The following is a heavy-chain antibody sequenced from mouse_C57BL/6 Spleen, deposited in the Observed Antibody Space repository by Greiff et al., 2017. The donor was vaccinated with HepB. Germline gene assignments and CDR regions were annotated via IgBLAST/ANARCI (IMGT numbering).Heavy chain of an antibody. D-gene: IGHD1-1*01. CDR3: TRYYYGSSYDAMDY. V-gene: IGHV1-15*01. Sequence: VKLQESGAELVRPGASVTLSCKASGYTFTDYEMHWVKQTPVHGLEWIGAIDPETGGTAYNQKFKGKAILTADKSSSPAYMELRSLTSEDSAVYYCTRYYYGSSYDAMDYWGQGTSVTVSS. CDR2: IDPETGGT. J-gene: IGHJ4*01. CDR1: GYTFTDYE.